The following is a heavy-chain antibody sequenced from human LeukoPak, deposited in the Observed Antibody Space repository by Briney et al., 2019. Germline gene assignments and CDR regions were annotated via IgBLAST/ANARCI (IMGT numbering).Heavy chain of an antibody. CDR3: ARDVRIQPLYGDYVGYYGMDV. Sequence: ASVKVSCKASGGTFSSYAISWVRQAPGQGLEWMGRIIPILGIANYAQKFQGRVTITADKSTSTAYMELSSLRSEDTAVYYCARDVRIQPLYGDYVGYYGMDVWGQGTTVTVSS. V-gene: IGHV1-69*04. J-gene: IGHJ6*02. CDR2: IIPILGIA. CDR1: GGTFSSYA. D-gene: IGHD4-17*01.